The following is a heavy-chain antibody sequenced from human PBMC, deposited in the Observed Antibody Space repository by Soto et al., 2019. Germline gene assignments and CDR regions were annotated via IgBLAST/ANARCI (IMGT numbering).Heavy chain of an antibody. V-gene: IGHV3-33*01. D-gene: IGHD4-4*01. CDR1: GFTFSSYG. CDR3: ARDGDGYSHGMDV. CDR2: IWYDGSNK. Sequence: QVQLVESGGGVVQPGRSPRLSCAASGFTFSSYGMQWVRQAPGKGLEWVAVIWYDGSNKYYADSVKGRFTISRDNSKNTLYLQMNSLRAEDTAVYYCARDGDGYSHGMDVWGQGTTVTVSS. J-gene: IGHJ6*02.